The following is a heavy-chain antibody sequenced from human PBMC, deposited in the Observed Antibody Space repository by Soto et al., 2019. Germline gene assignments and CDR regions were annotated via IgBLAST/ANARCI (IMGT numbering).Heavy chain of an antibody. J-gene: IGHJ5*02. V-gene: IGHV5-51*01. D-gene: IGHD2-8*01. Sequence: PVVSMSNSCKGAEDRCVSHGSGWMRPIPGKGLEWMGIIYPGDSDTRYSPSFQGQVTISADKSISTAYLQWSSLKASDTAMYYCARHQKEYMVNWFDPWGQGTLVNVSS. CDR1: EDRCVSHG. CDR2: IYPGDSDT. CDR3: ARHQKEYMVNWFDP.